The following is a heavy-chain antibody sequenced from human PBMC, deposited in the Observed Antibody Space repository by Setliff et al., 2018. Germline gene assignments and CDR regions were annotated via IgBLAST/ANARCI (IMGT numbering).Heavy chain of an antibody. CDR2: ISYDGSNK. D-gene: IGHD6-13*01. CDR1: GFSFSSYA. CDR3: ARPLSSSWYVGLDS. Sequence: PGGSLRLSCAASGFSFSSYAMYWVRQAPGKGLEWVAVISYDGSNKYYADSVKGRFTISRDNAKNSLYLQMNSLRAEDTAVYYCARPLSSSWYVGLDSWGQGTLVTVSS. V-gene: IGHV3-30*04. J-gene: IGHJ4*02.